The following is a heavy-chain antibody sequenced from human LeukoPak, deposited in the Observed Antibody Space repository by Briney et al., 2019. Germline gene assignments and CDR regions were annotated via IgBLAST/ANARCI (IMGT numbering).Heavy chain of an antibody. J-gene: IGHJ6*02. V-gene: IGHV1-18*01. D-gene: IGHD2-2*01. CDR3: ARDLVVVPAASMDV. CDR1: GYTFTSYG. Sequence: ASVKVSCKASGYTFTSYGISWVRQAPGQGLEWMGWISAYNGNTNYAQKLQGRVTMTTDTSTSTAYMELRSLRPDDTAVYYCARDLVVVPAASMDVWGQGTTVTVSS. CDR2: ISAYNGNT.